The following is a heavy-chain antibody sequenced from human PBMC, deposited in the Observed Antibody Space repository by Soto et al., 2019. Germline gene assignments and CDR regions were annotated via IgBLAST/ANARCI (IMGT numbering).Heavy chain of an antibody. Sequence: GGSLRLSCAASGFTVSSNYMTWVRQAPGKGLEWVSVIYSGGSTYYADSVKGRFTISRDNSKKTVYLQMNSLRAEDTAVYYCARDLAAAGNYWGQGTLVTVSS. J-gene: IGHJ4*02. CDR1: GFTVSSNY. D-gene: IGHD6-25*01. CDR3: ARDLAAAGNY. V-gene: IGHV3-53*01. CDR2: IYSGGST.